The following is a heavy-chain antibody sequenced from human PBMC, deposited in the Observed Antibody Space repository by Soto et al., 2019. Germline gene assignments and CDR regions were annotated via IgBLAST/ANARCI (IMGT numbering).Heavy chain of an antibody. CDR3: ARLIKPRRSDMVRGAPNWFDP. D-gene: IGHD3-10*01. Sequence: ASVKVSCKASGYTFTSYDINWVRQATGQGLEWMGWMNPNSGNTGYAQKFQGRVTMTRNTSISTAYMGLSSVTAADTAVYYCARLIKPRRSDMVRGAPNWFDPWGQGTLVTVSS. CDR2: MNPNSGNT. V-gene: IGHV1-8*01. CDR1: GYTFTSYD. J-gene: IGHJ5*02.